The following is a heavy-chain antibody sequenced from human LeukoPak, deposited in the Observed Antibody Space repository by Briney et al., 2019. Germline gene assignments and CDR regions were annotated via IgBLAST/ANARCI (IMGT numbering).Heavy chain of an antibody. CDR2: IYHSGST. Sequence: SETLSLTCAVYGGSFSDYYWTWIRQPPGKGLEWIGEIYHSGSTYYNPSLKSRVTISVDTSKNQFSLKLSSVTAADTAVYYCARDANYDFWSGYYRGYYFDYWGQGTLVTVSS. J-gene: IGHJ4*02. CDR3: ARDANYDFWSGYYRGYYFDY. CDR1: GGSFSDYY. V-gene: IGHV4-34*01. D-gene: IGHD3-3*01.